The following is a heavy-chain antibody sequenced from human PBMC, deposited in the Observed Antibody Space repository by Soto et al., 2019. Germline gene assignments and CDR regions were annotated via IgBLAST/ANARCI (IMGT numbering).Heavy chain of an antibody. CDR1: GYTLTELS. V-gene: IGHV1-24*01. Sequence: ASVKVSCKVSGYTLTELSMHWVRQAPGKGLEWMGGFDPEDGETIYAQKFQGRVTMTEDTSTDTAYMELSSLRSEDTAVYYCATGLRYFEKNNWFDPWGQGTLVTVSS. CDR3: ATGLRYFEKNNWFDP. D-gene: IGHD3-9*01. CDR2: FDPEDGET. J-gene: IGHJ5*02.